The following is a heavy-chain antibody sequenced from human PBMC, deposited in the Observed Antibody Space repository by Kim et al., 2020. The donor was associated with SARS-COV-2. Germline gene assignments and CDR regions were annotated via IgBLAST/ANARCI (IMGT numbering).Heavy chain of an antibody. CDR1: GGSISSSSYY. V-gene: IGHV4-39*07. Sequence: SETLSLTCTVSGGSISSSSYYWGWIRQPPGKGLEWIGSIYYSGSTYYNPSLKSRVTISVDTSKNQFSLKLSSVTAADTAVYYCARGYCSGGSCPHFDYWGQGTLVTVSS. D-gene: IGHD2-15*01. CDR2: IYYSGST. CDR3: ARGYCSGGSCPHFDY. J-gene: IGHJ4*02.